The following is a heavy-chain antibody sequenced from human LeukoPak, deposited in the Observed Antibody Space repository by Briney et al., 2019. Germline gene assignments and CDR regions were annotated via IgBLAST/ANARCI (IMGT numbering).Heavy chain of an antibody. D-gene: IGHD4-17*01. Sequence: PGGSLRLSCAASGFTFSSYGMHWVRQAPGKGLEWVAFIRYDGSNKYYADSVKGRFTISRDNSKNTLYLQMNSLRAEDTAVYYCAKDHDYGDYVNEFLDYWGQGTLVTVPS. CDR1: GFTFSSYG. J-gene: IGHJ4*02. CDR3: AKDHDYGDYVNEFLDY. V-gene: IGHV3-30*02. CDR2: IRYDGSNK.